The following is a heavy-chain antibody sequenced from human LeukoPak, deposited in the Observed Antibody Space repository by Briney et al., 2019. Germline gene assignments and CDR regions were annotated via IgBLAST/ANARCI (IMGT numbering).Heavy chain of an antibody. Sequence: GGSLRLSCASSGFTFSDYAMHWVRQAPGKGLEWVAFIRYDGSSKYSADSVKGRFTISRDNSKNTLYLQMNSLRAEDTAVYYCARARHMNIDYWGQGTLVTVSS. J-gene: IGHJ4*02. CDR1: GFTFSDYA. D-gene: IGHD1/OR15-1a*01. V-gene: IGHV3-30*02. CDR2: IRYDGSSK. CDR3: ARARHMNIDY.